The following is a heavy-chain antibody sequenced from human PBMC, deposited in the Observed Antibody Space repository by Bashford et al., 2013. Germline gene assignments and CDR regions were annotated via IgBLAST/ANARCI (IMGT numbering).Heavy chain of an antibody. CDR3: ARDAYYYDSSTDPNFDY. D-gene: IGHD3-22*01. V-gene: IGHV1-69*13. CDR1: GGTFSSYA. J-gene: IGHJ4*02. Sequence: SVKVSCKASGGTFSSYAISWVRQAPGQGLEWMGGIIPIFGTANYAQKFQGRVTITADESTSTAYMELSSLRSEDTAVYYCARDAYYYDSSTDPNFDYWGQGTLVTVSS. CDR2: IIPIFGTA.